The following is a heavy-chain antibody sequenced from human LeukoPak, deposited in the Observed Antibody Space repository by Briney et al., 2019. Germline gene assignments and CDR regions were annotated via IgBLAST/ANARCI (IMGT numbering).Heavy chain of an antibody. D-gene: IGHD3-3*01. J-gene: IGHJ5*02. CDR3: ARIERITIFGAAKHNWIDP. CDR1: GGSISSSSYY. CDR2: IYYSGST. V-gene: IGHV4-39*01. Sequence: PSETLSLTCTVSGGSISSSSYYWGWIRQPPGKGLEWIGTIYYSGSTYYNPSLKSRVTISVDTSRNQFSLKLTSVTAAETALYYCARIERITIFGAAKHNWIDPWAQGTLVTVSS.